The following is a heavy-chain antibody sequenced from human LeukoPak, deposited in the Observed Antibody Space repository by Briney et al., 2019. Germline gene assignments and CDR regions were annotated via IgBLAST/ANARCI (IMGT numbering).Heavy chain of an antibody. V-gene: IGHV1-69*04. CDR2: IIPILGIA. J-gene: IGHJ4*02. CDR3: ARVGATYYYDSSGYYLDY. Sequence: GASVKVSCKASGGTSCSYAISWVRQAPGQGLEWMGRIIPILGIANYAQKFQGRVTITADKSTSTAYMELSSLRSEDTAVYYCARVGATYYYDSSGYYLDYWGQGTLVTVSS. D-gene: IGHD3-22*01. CDR1: GGTSCSYA.